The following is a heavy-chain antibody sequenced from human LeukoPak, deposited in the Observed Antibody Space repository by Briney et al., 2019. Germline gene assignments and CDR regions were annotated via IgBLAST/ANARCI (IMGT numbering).Heavy chain of an antibody. CDR3: ARADLAYWGGDCPTADAFDI. V-gene: IGHV4-59*01. D-gene: IGHD2-21*02. CDR2: IYYSGST. Sequence: ASETLSLTCTVSGGSISSYYWSWIRQPPGKGLEWIGYIYYSGSTNYNPSLKSRVTISVDTSKNQFSLMLSSLTAADTAVYYCARADLAYWGGDCPTADAFDIWGQGTMVTVSS. J-gene: IGHJ3*02. CDR1: GGSISSYY.